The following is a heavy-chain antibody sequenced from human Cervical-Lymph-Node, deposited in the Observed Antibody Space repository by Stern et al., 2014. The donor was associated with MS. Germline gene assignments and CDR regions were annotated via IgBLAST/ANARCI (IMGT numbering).Heavy chain of an antibody. CDR1: GFTFDDYA. Sequence: EVQLEESGGGVVQPGRSLRLSCAASGFTFDDYAMHWVRQAPGKGLEWVSGISWNSGSIGYADSVKGRFTISRDNAKNSLYLQMNSLRAEDTALYYCAKDFKRWQQLVRDWGQGTLVTVSS. CDR2: ISWNSGSI. D-gene: IGHD6-13*01. J-gene: IGHJ4*02. V-gene: IGHV3-9*01. CDR3: AKDFKRWQQLVRD.